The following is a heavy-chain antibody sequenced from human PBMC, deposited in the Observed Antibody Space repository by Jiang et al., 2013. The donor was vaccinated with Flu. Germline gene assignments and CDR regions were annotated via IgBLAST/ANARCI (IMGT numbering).Heavy chain of an antibody. CDR3: ARDCYYDSSGYLRAFCY. D-gene: IGHD3-22*01. CDR2: INHSGST. Sequence: EWIGEINHSGSTNYNPSLKSRVTISVDTSKNQFSLKLSSVTAADTAVYYCARDCYYDSSGYLRAFCYWGQGTLVTVSS. J-gene: IGHJ4*02. V-gene: IGHV4-34*01.